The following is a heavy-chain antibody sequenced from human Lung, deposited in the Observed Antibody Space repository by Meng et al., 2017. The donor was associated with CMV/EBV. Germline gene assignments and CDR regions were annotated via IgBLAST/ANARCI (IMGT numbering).Heavy chain of an antibody. V-gene: IGHV1-2*02. CDR2: INPNSGAT. Sequence: YTCTGYYLNWVRQAPGQGLEWMGWINPNSGATNFAQKFQGRVTMTRDTSISTAYMELRRLTSDDTAVYYCARATENFVVEPPAILFDYWGQGTLVTVSS. D-gene: IGHD2-2*02. CDR3: ARATENFVVEPPAILFDY. J-gene: IGHJ4*02. CDR1: YTCTGYY.